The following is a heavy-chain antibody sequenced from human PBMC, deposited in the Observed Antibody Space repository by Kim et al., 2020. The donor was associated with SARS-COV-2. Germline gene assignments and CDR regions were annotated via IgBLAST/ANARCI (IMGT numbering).Heavy chain of an antibody. CDR2: ISYDSSET. CDR3: ARDQNWRYYYDH. J-gene: IGHJ4*02. CDR1: GFTLSHYA. Sequence: GGSLRLSCAASGFTLSHYAMHWVRQAPGKGLEWVALISYDSSETYYGDSVKGRFTVSRDNSKNTVYLQMSSLRTEDTAVYYCARDQNWRYYYDHWGQGALVTVSS. D-gene: IGHD1-1*01. V-gene: IGHV3-30*04.